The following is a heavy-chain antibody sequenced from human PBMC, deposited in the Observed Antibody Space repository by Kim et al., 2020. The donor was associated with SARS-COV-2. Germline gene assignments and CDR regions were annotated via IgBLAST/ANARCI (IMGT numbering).Heavy chain of an antibody. CDR1: GVTLSSYG. V-gene: IGHV3-21*01. Sequence: GGSLRLSCAASGVTLSSYGMNWVRQAPGKGLEWVASISSSSTYIYYADSVKGRFTISRDNAKNSLYLQMNSLRGDDTAVYYCVRDEDEYSGGYWGQGTLVIVSS. CDR3: VRDEDEYSGGY. J-gene: IGHJ4*02. CDR2: ISSSSTYI. D-gene: IGHD2-15*01.